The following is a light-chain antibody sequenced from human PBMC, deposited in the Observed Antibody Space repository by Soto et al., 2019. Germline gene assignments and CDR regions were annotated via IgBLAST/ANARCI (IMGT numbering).Light chain of an antibody. CDR3: CSYGGSYTWV. V-gene: IGLV2-11*01. J-gene: IGLJ3*02. CDR1: SGDVGGYNF. CDR2: DVS. Sequence: QSVLTQPRSVSGSPGQSVTISCTGASGDVGGYNFVSWYQQHPGKAPTLMIFDVSQRPSGVPVRFSGSKSGNTASLTISGLQAEDEADYYCCSYGGSYTWVFGGGTKLTVL.